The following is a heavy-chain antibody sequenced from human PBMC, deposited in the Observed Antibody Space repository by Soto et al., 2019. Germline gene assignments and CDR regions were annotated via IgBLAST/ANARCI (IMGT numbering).Heavy chain of an antibody. CDR3: ARDRRAVAGPTVSNWFDP. V-gene: IGHV4-59*12. D-gene: IGHD6-19*01. CDR1: GDTISSYY. Sequence: PSETLSLTCTVSGDTISSYYWSWIRQPPGKGLEWIGDIYYRGSTNYNPSLKSRVTTSVDTSKNQFSLKLRSVTDADTAVYYCARDRRAVAGPTVSNWFDPWGQGTLVTVSS. J-gene: IGHJ5*02. CDR2: IYYRGST.